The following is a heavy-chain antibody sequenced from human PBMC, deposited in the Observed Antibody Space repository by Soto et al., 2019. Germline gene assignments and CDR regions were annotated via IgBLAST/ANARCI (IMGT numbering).Heavy chain of an antibody. Sequence: PGGSLRLSCGASGFTFSSYGMHWVRQAPGKGLEWVAVIWYDGSNKYYADSVKGRFTISRDNSKNTLYLQMNSLRAEDTAVYYCARDEQAAEDYYYYGMDVWGQGTTLTVSS. V-gene: IGHV3-33*01. D-gene: IGHD6-13*01. J-gene: IGHJ6*02. CDR3: ARDEQAAEDYYYYGMDV. CDR1: GFTFSSYG. CDR2: IWYDGSNK.